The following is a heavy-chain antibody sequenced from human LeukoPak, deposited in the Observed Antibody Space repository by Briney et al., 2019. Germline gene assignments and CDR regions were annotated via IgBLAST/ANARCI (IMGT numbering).Heavy chain of an antibody. J-gene: IGHJ2*01. D-gene: IGHD3-16*01. V-gene: IGHV3-30*03. CDR2: ISTDGSDK. CDR3: ARSLIPGRWYFDL. Sequence: PGRSLRLSCAASGFTFSSYWMHWVRQAPGKGLEWVAAISTDGSDKYHGDSVKGRFTISRDNPMNTLYLQMNGLRPDDTAVYYCARSLIPGRWYFDLWGRGTLVTVSS. CDR1: GFTFSSYW.